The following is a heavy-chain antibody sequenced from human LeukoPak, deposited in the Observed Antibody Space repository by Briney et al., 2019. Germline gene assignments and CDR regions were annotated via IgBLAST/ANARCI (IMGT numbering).Heavy chain of an antibody. CDR1: GGTFSSYA. CDR3: ARLGYGTDAGDDFDY. CDR2: IIPIFGTA. D-gene: IGHD4-17*01. Sequence: ASVKVSCKASGGTFSSYAISWVRQAPGQGLEWMGGIIPIFGTANYAQKFQGRVTITADKSTSTAYMELSGLRSEDTAVYYCARLGYGTDAGDDFDYWGQGTLVTVSS. J-gene: IGHJ4*02. V-gene: IGHV1-69*06.